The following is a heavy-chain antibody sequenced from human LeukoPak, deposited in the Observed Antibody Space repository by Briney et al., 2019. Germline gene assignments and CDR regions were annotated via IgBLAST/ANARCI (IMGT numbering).Heavy chain of an antibody. CDR3: ARAYDYVWGSYPLDY. CDR2: IYYSGST. D-gene: IGHD3-16*01. J-gene: IGHJ4*02. V-gene: IGHV4-39*07. CDR1: GGSISSSSYY. Sequence: SETLSLTCTVSGGSISSSSYYWGWIRQPPGKGLEWIGSIYYSGSTYYNPSLKSRVTISVDTSKNQFSLKLSSVTAADTAVYYCARAYDYVWGSYPLDYWGQGTLVTVSS.